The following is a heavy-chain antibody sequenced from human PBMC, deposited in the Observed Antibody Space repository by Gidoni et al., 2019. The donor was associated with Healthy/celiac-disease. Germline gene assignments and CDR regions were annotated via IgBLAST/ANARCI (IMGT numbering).Heavy chain of an antibody. CDR1: GFTFSSYA. D-gene: IGHD1-26*01. J-gene: IGHJ4*02. CDR3: AKSVARSREKIVGATQSRLYYFDY. CDR2: ISGSGGST. V-gene: IGHV3-23*01. Sequence: EVQLLESGGGLVQPGGSLRLSCAASGFTFSSYAMSWVRQAPGKGLEWVSAISGSGGSTYYADSVKGRFTISRDNSKNTLYLQMNSLRAEDTAVYYCAKSVARSREKIVGATQSRLYYFDYWGQGTLVTVSS.